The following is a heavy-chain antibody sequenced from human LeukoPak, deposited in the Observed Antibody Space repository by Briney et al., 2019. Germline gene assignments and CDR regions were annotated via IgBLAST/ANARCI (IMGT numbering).Heavy chain of an antibody. J-gene: IGHJ6*03. CDR1: GFTFSNYE. V-gene: IGHV3-48*03. Sequence: GGSLRLSCAASGFTFSNYEMNWVRQAPGKGLEWISYISRSGRTIYYADSVKGRFTISRDNSKNTLYLQMNSLRAEGTAVYYCAKTPTYGSGSYSTYYYYYMDVWGKGTTVTISS. CDR3: AKTPTYGSGSYSTYYYYYMDV. CDR2: ISRSGRTI. D-gene: IGHD3-10*01.